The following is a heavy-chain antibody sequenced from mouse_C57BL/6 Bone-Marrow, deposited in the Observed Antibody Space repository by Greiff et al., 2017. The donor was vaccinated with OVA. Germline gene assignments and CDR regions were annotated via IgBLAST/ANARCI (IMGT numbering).Heavy chain of an antibody. Sequence: QVQLQQPGAELVKPGASVKLSCTASGYTFTSYWMHWVKQRPGRGLEWIGRIDPNSGGTKYNEKFKSKVTLTVDKPSSTAYMQLSSLTSEDSAVYYCASTGITTVVAGAMDYWGKGTSVTVSS. D-gene: IGHD1-1*01. J-gene: IGHJ4*01. CDR1: GYTFTSYW. V-gene: IGHV1-72*01. CDR2: IDPNSGGT. CDR3: ASTGITTVVAGAMDY.